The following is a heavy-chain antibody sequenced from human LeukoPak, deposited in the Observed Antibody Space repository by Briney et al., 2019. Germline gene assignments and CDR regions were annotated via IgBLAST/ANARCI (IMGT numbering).Heavy chain of an antibody. CDR1: GYNFTTFG. Sequence: ASVKVSCKASGYNFTTFGISWVRQAPGQGLEWLGWISGHNGNTKYIKNVQARINITTDTSASTAYMELRSLTSDDTAVYYCTSEGTASTGIGPYDFWGQGTLVTVSS. D-gene: IGHD6-13*01. CDR3: TSEGTASTGIGPYDF. V-gene: IGHV1-18*01. CDR2: ISGHNGNT. J-gene: IGHJ4*02.